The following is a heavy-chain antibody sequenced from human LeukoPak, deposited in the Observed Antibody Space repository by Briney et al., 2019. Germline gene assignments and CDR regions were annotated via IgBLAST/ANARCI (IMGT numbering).Heavy chain of an antibody. Sequence: SQTLSLTCAISGDSVSSNSAAWNWIRQSPSRGLEWLGRTYYRSKWYYDYAVAVKSRISINPDTSRNQFSLQLSSVTPEDTAVYYCARDPVGGSTIFDYWGQGTLVTVSS. CDR2: TYYRSKWYY. V-gene: IGHV6-1*01. CDR1: GDSVSSNSAA. D-gene: IGHD1-26*01. CDR3: ARDPVGGSTIFDY. J-gene: IGHJ4*02.